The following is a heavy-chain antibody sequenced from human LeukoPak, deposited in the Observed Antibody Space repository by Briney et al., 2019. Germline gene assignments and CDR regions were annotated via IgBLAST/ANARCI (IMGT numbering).Heavy chain of an antibody. CDR1: GGSISSYY. V-gene: IGHV4-59*01. CDR2: IYYSGST. CDR3: ARGKYDEYCSGGSCYPTYFDY. D-gene: IGHD2-15*01. J-gene: IGHJ4*02. Sequence: SETLSLTCTVSGGSISSYYWSWIRRPPGKGLEWIGYIYYSGSTNYNPSLKSRVTISVDTSKNQFSLKLSSVTAADTAVYYCARGKYDEYCSGGSCYPTYFDYWGQGTLVTVSS.